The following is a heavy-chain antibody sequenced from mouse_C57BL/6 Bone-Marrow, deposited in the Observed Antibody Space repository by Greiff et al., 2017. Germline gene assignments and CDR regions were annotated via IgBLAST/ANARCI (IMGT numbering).Heavy chain of an antibody. D-gene: IGHD1-1*01. CDR2: IYPRSGNT. CDR1: GYTFTSYG. J-gene: IGHJ2*01. CDR3: ARPSITTVVDY. Sequence: QVQLQQSGAELARPGASVKLSCTASGYTFTSYGISWVKQRTGQGLEWIGEIYPRSGNTYSNEKFPGKAPLPADKSSTTAYLALRSLPSEDSADYCCARPSITTVVDYWGQGTTLTVSS. V-gene: IGHV1-81*01.